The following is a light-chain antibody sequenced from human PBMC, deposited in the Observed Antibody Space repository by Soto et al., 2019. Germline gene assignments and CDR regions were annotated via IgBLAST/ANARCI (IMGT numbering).Light chain of an antibody. Sequence: QSALTQPRSVSGSPGQSVTISCTGTSSDVGGYNYVSWYQQHPGKAPKLMIYDVSKRPSGVPDRFSGSKSGNTASLTISGLQAEDEADYYCCSYAGLEVFGTGTRSPS. V-gene: IGLV2-11*01. CDR2: DVS. J-gene: IGLJ1*01. CDR3: CSYAGLEV. CDR1: SSDVGGYNY.